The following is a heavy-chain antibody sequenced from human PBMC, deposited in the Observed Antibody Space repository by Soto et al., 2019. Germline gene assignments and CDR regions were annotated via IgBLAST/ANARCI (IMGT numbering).Heavy chain of an antibody. Sequence: TLSLTCTVSGGSISSSSYYWGWIRQPPGKGLEWIGSIYYSGSTYYNPSLKSRVTISVDTSKNQFSLKLSSVTAADTAVYYCARPPYCTNGVCYGSWFDPWGQGTLVTVSS. CDR3: ARPPYCTNGVCYGSWFDP. CDR2: IYYSGST. J-gene: IGHJ5*02. CDR1: GGSISSSSYY. D-gene: IGHD2-8*01. V-gene: IGHV4-39*01.